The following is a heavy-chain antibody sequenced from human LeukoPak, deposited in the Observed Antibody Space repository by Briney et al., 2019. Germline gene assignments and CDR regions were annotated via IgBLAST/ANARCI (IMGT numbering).Heavy chain of an antibody. V-gene: IGHV6-1*01. CDR2: TYYRSTWYN. Sequence: SQTLSLTCAISGDSVSSNSVAWNWIRQSPSRGLEWLGRTYYRSTWYNDYAVSVRGRITVNPNTSKNQFSLHLNSVTPEDTAVYYCARRLTQYDCFDPWGQGILVTVSS. CDR1: GDSVSSNSVA. CDR3: ARRLTQYDCFDP. J-gene: IGHJ5*02. D-gene: IGHD2-2*01.